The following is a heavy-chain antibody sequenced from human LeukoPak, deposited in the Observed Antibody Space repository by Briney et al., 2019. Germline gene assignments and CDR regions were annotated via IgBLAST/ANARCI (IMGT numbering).Heavy chain of an antibody. Sequence: SETLSLTCTVSGYSISSGYYWGWIRQPPGKGLEWIGSIYHSGSTYYNPSLKSRVTISVDTSKNQFSLKLSSVTAADTAVYYCARGLMVRGVISHPNWFDPWGQGTLVTVSS. J-gene: IGHJ5*02. D-gene: IGHD3-10*01. CDR2: IYHSGST. CDR3: ARGLMVRGVISHPNWFDP. CDR1: GYSISSGYY. V-gene: IGHV4-38-2*02.